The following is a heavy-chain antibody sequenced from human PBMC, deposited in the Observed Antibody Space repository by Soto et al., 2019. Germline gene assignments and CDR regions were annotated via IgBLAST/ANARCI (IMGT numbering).Heavy chain of an antibody. CDR1: GGSISSYY. Sequence: SETLSLTCTVSGGSISSYYWSWIRQPPEKGLEWIGYIYYSGSTNYNPSLKSRVTISIDTSKNQFSLKLSSVTAADTAVYYCARTEKYYYYMDVWGKGTTVTVSS. CDR3: ARTEKYYYYMDV. V-gene: IGHV4-59*01. CDR2: IYYSGST. J-gene: IGHJ6*03.